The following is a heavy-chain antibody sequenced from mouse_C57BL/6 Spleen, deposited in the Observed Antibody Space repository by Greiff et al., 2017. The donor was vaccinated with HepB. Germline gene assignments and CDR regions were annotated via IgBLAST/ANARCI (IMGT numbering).Heavy chain of an antibody. CDR1: GYTFTSYG. D-gene: IGHD1-1*01. V-gene: IGHV1-81*01. Sequence: PLQQSGAELARPGASVKLSCKASGYTFTSYGISWVKQRTGQGLEWIGEIYPRSGNTYYNEKFKGKATLTADKSSSTAYMELRSLTSEDSAVYFCANYYGSSYRYFDVWGTGTTVTVSS. J-gene: IGHJ1*03. CDR3: ANYYGSSYRYFDV. CDR2: IYPRSGNT.